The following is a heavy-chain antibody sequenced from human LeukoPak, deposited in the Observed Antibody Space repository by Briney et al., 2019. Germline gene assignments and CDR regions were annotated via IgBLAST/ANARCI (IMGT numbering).Heavy chain of an antibody. V-gene: IGHV3-21*01. Sequence: TGGSLRPSCAASGFTFSSYSMNWVRQAPGKGLEWVSSISSSSSYIYYADSVKGRFTISRDNAKNSLYLQMNSLRAEDTAVYYCARDTEWYGGYYFDYWGQGTLVTVSS. J-gene: IGHJ4*02. CDR3: ARDTEWYGGYYFDY. CDR2: ISSSSSYI. D-gene: IGHD3-3*01. CDR1: GFTFSSYS.